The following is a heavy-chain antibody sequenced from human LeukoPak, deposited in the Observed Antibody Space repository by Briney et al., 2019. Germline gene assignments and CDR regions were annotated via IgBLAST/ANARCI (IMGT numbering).Heavy chain of an antibody. V-gene: IGHV3-30*18. CDR2: ISYDGSNK. Sequence: PGRSLRLSCAASGFSLSNYGMHWVRQAPGKGLEWVAVISYDGSNKYYADSVKGRFTISRDNSKNTLYLQMNSLRAEDTAVYYCAKVPQGVGATDDAFDIWGQGTMVTVSS. D-gene: IGHD1-26*01. CDR1: GFSLSNYG. CDR3: AKVPQGVGATDDAFDI. J-gene: IGHJ3*02.